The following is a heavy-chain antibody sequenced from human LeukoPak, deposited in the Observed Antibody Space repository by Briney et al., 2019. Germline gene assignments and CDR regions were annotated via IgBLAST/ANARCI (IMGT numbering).Heavy chain of an antibody. CDR2: INPSGGST. Sequence: GASVKVSCKASGYTFTSYYMHWVRQAPGQGLEWMGIINPSGGSTSYAQKFQGRVTMTRDTSTSTVYMELSSLRSEDTAVYYCARDPGGYGDYYYYYMDVWGKGTTVTVSS. CDR1: GYTFTSYY. CDR3: ARDPGGYGDYYYYYMDV. V-gene: IGHV1-46*01. J-gene: IGHJ6*03. D-gene: IGHD4-17*01.